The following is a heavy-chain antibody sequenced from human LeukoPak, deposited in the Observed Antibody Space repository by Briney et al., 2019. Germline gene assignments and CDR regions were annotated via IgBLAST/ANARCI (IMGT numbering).Heavy chain of an antibody. V-gene: IGHV3-66*01. CDR1: GFTVSSNY. Sequence: GGSLRLSCAASGFTVSSNYMSWVRQAPGKGLEWVSVIYSCGSTYYADSVKGRFTISRDNSKNTLYLQMNSLRAEDTAVYSCAKARTSGSYTFDYWGQGTLVTVSS. CDR3: AKARTSGSYTFDY. J-gene: IGHJ4*02. D-gene: IGHD1-26*01. CDR2: IYSCGST.